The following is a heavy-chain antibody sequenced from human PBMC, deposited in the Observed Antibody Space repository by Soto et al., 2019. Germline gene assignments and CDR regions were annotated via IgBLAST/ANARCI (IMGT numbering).Heavy chain of an antibody. CDR3: AREADTAYGGWFDP. V-gene: IGHV3-33*01. CDR1: GFTFSSYG. CDR2: IWYDGSNK. J-gene: IGHJ5*02. D-gene: IGHD5-18*01. Sequence: LRLSCAASGFTFSSYGMHWVRQAPGKGLEWVAVIWYDGSNKYYADSVKGRFTISRDNSKNTLYLQMNSLRAEDTAVYYCAREADTAYGGWFDPWGQGTLVTVSS.